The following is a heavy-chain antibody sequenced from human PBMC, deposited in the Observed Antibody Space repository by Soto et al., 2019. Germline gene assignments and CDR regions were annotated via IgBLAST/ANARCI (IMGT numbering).Heavy chain of an antibody. D-gene: IGHD2-2*01. CDR2: IDAGNGNT. Sequence: VASVKVSCKASGYTFTSYAMHWVRQAPGQRLEWMGWIDAGNGNTKYSQKFQGRVTITRDASASTAYMELSSLRSEDTAVYYCARWVVPFSTLDPWGQGTLVTVSS. CDR1: GYTFTSYA. J-gene: IGHJ5*02. V-gene: IGHV1-3*01. CDR3: ARWVVPFSTLDP.